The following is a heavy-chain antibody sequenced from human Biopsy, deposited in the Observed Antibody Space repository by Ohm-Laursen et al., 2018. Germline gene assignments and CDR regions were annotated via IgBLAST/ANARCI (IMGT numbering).Heavy chain of an antibody. D-gene: IGHD5-24*01. V-gene: IGHV3-11*01. J-gene: IGHJ6*02. CDR1: GFTFSDYY. CDR3: ARDVEGFYSYAMDV. Sequence: GSLRLSCAASGFTFSDYYMSWIRQAPEKGLEWVSYITSGGSTTDYADSVKGRFTISRDNAKSSLFLQMNSLRAEDTAVYYCARDVEGFYSYAMDVWGQGTTVTVSS. CDR2: ITSGGSTT.